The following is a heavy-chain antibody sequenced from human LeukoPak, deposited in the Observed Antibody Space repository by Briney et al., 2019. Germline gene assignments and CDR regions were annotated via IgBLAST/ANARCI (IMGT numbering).Heavy chain of an antibody. CDR2: IYYSGST. D-gene: IGHD3-10*01. CDR3: ARSNYYGSGSFDP. CDR1: GGSISSSGYY. J-gene: IGHJ5*02. V-gene: IGHV4-31*03. Sequence: SQTLSLTCTVSGGSISSSGYYWSWIRQHPGKGLEWIGYIYYSGSTYYNPSLKSRVTISVDTSKNQFSLKLSSVTAADTAVYYCARSNYYGSGSFDPWGQGTLVTVSS.